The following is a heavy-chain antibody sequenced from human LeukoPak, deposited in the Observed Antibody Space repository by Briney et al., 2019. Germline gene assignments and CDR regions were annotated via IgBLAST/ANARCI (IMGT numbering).Heavy chain of an antibody. D-gene: IGHD3-22*01. V-gene: IGHV3-23*01. CDR1: GFTFSSYA. Sequence: GGSLRLSCEASGFTFSSYAMNWVRQAPGRGLEWVSTISGSGGHTYYADSVKGRFTISRDNSKNTLNLQMNSLRAEDTAVYFCAKGSYYDNRGLAYFDYWGQGTLVTVSS. J-gene: IGHJ4*02. CDR3: AKGSYYDNRGLAYFDY. CDR2: ISGSGGHT.